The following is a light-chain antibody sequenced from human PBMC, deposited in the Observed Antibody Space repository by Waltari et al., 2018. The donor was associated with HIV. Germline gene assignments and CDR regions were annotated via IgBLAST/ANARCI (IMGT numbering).Light chain of an antibody. CDR1: TPHIRRPY. CDR2: EDF. V-gene: IGLV1-51*02. J-gene: IGLJ3*02. Sequence: SVLTQPPSVSAAPGQTITISCSGRTPHIRRPYVAGYQQFPGRDPKFLIYEDFRRPSGIPDRFSGSKSGTSATLDITGLQTGDEADYYCGTWDSSLGAGVFGGGTKVTV. CDR3: GTWDSSLGAGV.